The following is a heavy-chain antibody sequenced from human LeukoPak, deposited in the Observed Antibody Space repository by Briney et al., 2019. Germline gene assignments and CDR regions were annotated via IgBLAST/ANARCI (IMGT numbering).Heavy chain of an antibody. CDR3: ARVVVVPNYYYYYMDV. CDR1: GYTFTSYW. D-gene: IGHD2-15*01. CDR2: IYPGDSDT. V-gene: IGHV5-51*01. Sequence: GASVKVSCKASGYTFTSYWIGWVRQMPGKGLEWMGIIYPGDSDTRYSPSFQGQVTISADKSISTAYLQWSSLKASDTAMYYCARVVVVPNYYYYYMDVWGKGTTVTVSS. J-gene: IGHJ6*03.